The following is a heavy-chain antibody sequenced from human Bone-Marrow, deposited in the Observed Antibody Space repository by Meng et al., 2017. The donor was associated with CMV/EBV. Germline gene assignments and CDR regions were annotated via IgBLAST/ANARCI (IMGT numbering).Heavy chain of an antibody. CDR1: GFTFSNYW. J-gene: IGHJ6*02. V-gene: IGHV3-7*01. CDR2: INQDGSEK. D-gene: IGHD4-11*01. CDR3: AKGTTTVTTGRYYYYGMDV. Sequence: GGSLRLSCSASGFTFSNYWMTWVRQAPGKGLEWVANINQDGSEKYYVDSVKGQFTISRDNAKNLLFLQLNSLRVGDTAVYYCAKGTTTVTTGRYYYYGMDVWGQGTTVTVYS.